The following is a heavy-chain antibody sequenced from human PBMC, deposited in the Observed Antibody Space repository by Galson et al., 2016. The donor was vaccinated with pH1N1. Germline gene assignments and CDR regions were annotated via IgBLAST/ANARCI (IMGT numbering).Heavy chain of an antibody. V-gene: IGHV3-21*01. D-gene: IGHD3-22*01. J-gene: IGHJ4*02. Sequence: SLRLSCAASGFTFSSYSMNWVRQAPGKGLGWVSSISSSSSYIYYADSVKGRFTISRDNAKNSLYLQMNSLGAEDTAVYYCARGVYYYDSSGPIDYWGQGTLVTVSS. CDR3: ARGVYYYDSSGPIDY. CDR2: ISSSSSYI. CDR1: GFTFSSYS.